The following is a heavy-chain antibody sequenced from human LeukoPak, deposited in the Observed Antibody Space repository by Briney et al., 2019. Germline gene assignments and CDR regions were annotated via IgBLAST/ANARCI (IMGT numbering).Heavy chain of an antibody. Sequence: GGSLRLSCAASGFTFDDYAMPWVRQAPGKGLEWVSGISWNSGSIGYADSVKGRFTISRDNAKNSLYLQMNGLRAEDTALYYCASSRYYGDSYFDYWGQGTLVTVSS. D-gene: IGHD4-17*01. J-gene: IGHJ4*02. V-gene: IGHV3-9*01. CDR2: ISWNSGSI. CDR3: ASSRYYGDSYFDY. CDR1: GFTFDDYA.